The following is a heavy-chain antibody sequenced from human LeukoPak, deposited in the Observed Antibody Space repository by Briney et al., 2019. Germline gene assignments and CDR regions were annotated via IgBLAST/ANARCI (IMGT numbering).Heavy chain of an antibody. J-gene: IGHJ4*02. CDR1: GFTFSSYA. V-gene: IGHV3-23*01. D-gene: IGHD2-2*01. CDR2: ITPSGGDT. Sequence: GGSLRLSCAASGFTFSSYAMSWVRQAPGKGLEWVPSITPSGGDTFYTDSVKGRFTISRDNSRNTLYLQMNTLRAEDTAVYYCAKRLTAAAATYYFDSWGQGTLVTVSS. CDR3: AKRLTAAAATYYFDS.